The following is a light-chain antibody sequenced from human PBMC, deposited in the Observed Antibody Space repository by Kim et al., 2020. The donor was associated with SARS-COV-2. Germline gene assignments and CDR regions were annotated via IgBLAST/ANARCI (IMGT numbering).Light chain of an antibody. CDR1: QDISRY. V-gene: IGKV1-39*01. J-gene: IGKJ1*01. CDR3: QQTCSAPRT. CDR2: TAS. Sequence: ASVGDRVTIGCRTSQDISRYLIWYKQKPGKAPNLLIYTASSLQSGVPSRFTGSGSETDFTLTITSLQPEDFATYYCQQTCSAPRTFGQGTKVDIK.